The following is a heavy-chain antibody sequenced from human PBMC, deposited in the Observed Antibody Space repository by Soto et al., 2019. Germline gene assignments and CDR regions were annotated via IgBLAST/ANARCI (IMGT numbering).Heavy chain of an antibody. CDR2: IYYSGST. CDR3: ARETCSGGSCPIGLQSGYI. CDR1: GGSISSGDYY. V-gene: IGHV4-30-4*01. J-gene: IGHJ4*02. Sequence: PSETLSLTCTVSGGSISSGDYYWSWIRQPPGKGLEWIGYIYYSGSTYYNPSLKSRVTISVDTSKNQFSLKLSSVTAADTAVYYCARETCSGGSCPIGLQSGYIWGQGTLVTVSS. D-gene: IGHD2-15*01.